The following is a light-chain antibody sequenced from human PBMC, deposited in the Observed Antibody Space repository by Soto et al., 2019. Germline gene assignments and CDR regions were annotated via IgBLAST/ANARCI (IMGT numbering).Light chain of an antibody. CDR2: GAS. CDR3: QQYGFSPIS. V-gene: IGKV3-15*01. J-gene: IGKJ5*01. CDR1: QSVSSN. Sequence: ELVMTQSPATPSVSPVERATLSYRASQSVSSNLAWYQQKPGQAPRLLIYGASTRATGIPARFSGSGSGPEYTLTITRLEPEDFAVYSCQQYGFSPISVGQGTRLEIK.